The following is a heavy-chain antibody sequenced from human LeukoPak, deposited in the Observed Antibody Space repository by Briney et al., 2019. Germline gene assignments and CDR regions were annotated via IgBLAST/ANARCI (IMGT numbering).Heavy chain of an antibody. J-gene: IGHJ4*02. D-gene: IGHD6-19*01. CDR1: GFTFSSYW. CDR3: ARDQELYSSGYPFFDY. V-gene: IGHV3-74*01. CDR2: INSDGSST. Sequence: GGSLRLSCAASGFTFSSYWMHWVRQAPGKGLLWVSRINSDGSSTSYADSVKGRFTISIDNAKNTLYLQMNSLRAEDTAVYYCARDQELYSSGYPFFDYWGQGTLVTVSS.